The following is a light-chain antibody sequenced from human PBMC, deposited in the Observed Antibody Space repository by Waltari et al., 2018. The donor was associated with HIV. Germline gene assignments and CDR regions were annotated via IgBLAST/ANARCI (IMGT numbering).Light chain of an antibody. CDR3: VSYISSSTPA. CDR2: HDT. V-gene: IGLV2-14*01. CDR1: SIDVNDYDY. J-gene: IGLJ3*02. Sequence: QSALTQPASMSVSPAQSLSLVGPGPSIDVNDYDYVSSYEHPPDNPPKFNFYHDTRRPSGVSNRYSGSKSGNAASLTICGLRPEDEAEYFCVSYISSSTPAFGGGTKLTVL.